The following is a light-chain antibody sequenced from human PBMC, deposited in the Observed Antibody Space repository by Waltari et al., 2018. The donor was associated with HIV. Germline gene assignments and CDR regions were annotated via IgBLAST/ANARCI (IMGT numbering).Light chain of an antibody. Sequence: HSALTQPASVSGSPGQSITISCTGTSNDVGGFDLVSWYQHHPGKAPKLLIFEVNKRPSGVSNRFSGSKSGNTASLTISGLQTEDETDYYCCSYARSRSLLFGGGTKLTVL. J-gene: IGLJ2*01. CDR1: SNDVGGFDL. V-gene: IGLV2-23*02. CDR3: CSYARSRSLL. CDR2: EVN.